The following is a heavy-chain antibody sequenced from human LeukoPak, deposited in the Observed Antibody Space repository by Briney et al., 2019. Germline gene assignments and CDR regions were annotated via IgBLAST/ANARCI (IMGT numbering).Heavy chain of an antibody. CDR1: GYTFTSYY. V-gene: IGHV1-2*02. J-gene: IGHJ6*03. CDR2: INPNSGGT. Sequence: ASVKVSCKASGYTFTSYYMHWVRQAPGQGLEWMGWINPNSGGTNYAQKFQGRVTMTRDTSISTAYMELSRLRSDDTAVYYCARGPDYGDYYYYMDVWGKGTTVTISS. D-gene: IGHD4-17*01. CDR3: ARGPDYGDYYYYMDV.